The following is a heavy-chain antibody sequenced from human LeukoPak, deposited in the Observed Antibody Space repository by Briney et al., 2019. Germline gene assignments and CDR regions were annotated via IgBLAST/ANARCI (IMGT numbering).Heavy chain of an antibody. D-gene: IGHD1-7*01. CDR1: GFSVKSNY. J-gene: IGHJ6*04. CDR2: IYSGGSA. Sequence: GGSLRLSCTASGFSVKSNYMSWVRQAPGKGLEWAAVIYSGGSAHHAAPVRGRFTISRDNSKNTLYLQMNSLRAEDTAVYYCAKDVTGTFAPGDVWGKGTTVTVSS. V-gene: IGHV3-66*01. CDR3: AKDVTGTFAPGDV.